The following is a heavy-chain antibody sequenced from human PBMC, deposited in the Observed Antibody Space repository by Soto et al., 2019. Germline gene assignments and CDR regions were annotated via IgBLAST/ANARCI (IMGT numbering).Heavy chain of an antibody. J-gene: IGHJ6*03. V-gene: IGHV3-66*01. CDR1: GFTVSSNY. Sequence: GGSLRLSCAASGFTVSSNYMSWVRQAPGKGLEWVSVIYSGGSTYYADSVKGRFTISRDNSKNTLYLQMNSLRAEDTAVYYCASSYYDFWSGRTYYYYYMDVWGKGTTVTVSS. CDR2: IYSGGST. CDR3: ASSYYDFWSGRTYYYYYMDV. D-gene: IGHD3-3*01.